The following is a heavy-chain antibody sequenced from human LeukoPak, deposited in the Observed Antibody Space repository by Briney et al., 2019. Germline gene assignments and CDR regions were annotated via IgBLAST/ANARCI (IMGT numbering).Heavy chain of an antibody. CDR1: GYTFTSYD. CDR3: ASSSRRGWFWFDP. J-gene: IGHJ5*02. Sequence: SVKVSCKASGYTFTSYDINWVRQAPGQGLEWMGGIIPIFGTANYAQKFQGRVTITADESTSTAYMELSSLRSEDTAVYYCASSSRRGWFWFDPWGQGTLVTVSS. CDR2: IIPIFGTA. V-gene: IGHV1-69*13. D-gene: IGHD6-13*01.